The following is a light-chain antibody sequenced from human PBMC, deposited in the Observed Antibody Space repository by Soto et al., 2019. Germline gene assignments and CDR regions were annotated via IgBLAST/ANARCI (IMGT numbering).Light chain of an antibody. Sequence: EIVMTQSPANMSVSPGERVAVSCRASRPVRSNLAWYQQKPGQPPRLLIYGSSTRATGIPARFSGSGSGTEFTLTVTSLQSAVIAVYYCQQYNDWLYSFGQGTKVDIK. V-gene: IGKV3-15*01. CDR2: GSS. CDR3: QQYNDWLYS. J-gene: IGKJ2*03. CDR1: RPVRSN.